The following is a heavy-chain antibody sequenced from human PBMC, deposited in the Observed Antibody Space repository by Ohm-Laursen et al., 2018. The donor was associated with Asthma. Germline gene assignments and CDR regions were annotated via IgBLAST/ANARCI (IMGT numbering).Heavy chain of an antibody. J-gene: IGHJ4*02. CDR3: ARDGRRDGYNYFY. D-gene: IGHD5-24*01. Sequence: SHRLSCAASGFTFGDYAMHWVRQRPGKGLEWVSGIRWNSDSTGYVDSVKGRFTISRDNAKNSLYLQMNSLRAEDTAVYYCARDGRRDGYNYFYWGQGTLVTVSS. CDR1: GFTFGDYA. V-gene: IGHV3-9*01. CDR2: IRWNSDST.